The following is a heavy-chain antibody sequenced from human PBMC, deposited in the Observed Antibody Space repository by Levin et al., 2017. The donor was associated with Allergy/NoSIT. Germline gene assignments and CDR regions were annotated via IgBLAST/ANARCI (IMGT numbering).Heavy chain of an antibody. J-gene: IGHJ4*02. CDR3: ARGLVRGYSSGPLGY. Sequence: GGSLRLSCAASGFTFSSYWMHWVRQAPGKGLVWVSRINSDGSSTSYADSVKGRFTISRDNAKNTLYLQMNSLRAEDTAVYYCARGLVRGYSSGPLGYWGQGTLVTVSS. V-gene: IGHV3-74*01. D-gene: IGHD6-19*01. CDR1: GFTFSSYW. CDR2: INSDGSST.